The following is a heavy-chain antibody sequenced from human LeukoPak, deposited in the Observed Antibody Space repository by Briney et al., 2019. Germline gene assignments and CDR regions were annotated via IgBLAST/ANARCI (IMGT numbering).Heavy chain of an antibody. V-gene: IGHV4-34*01. CDR1: GGSFSGYY. Sequence: PSETLSLTCAVYGGSFSGYYWSWIRQPPGKGLEWIGEINHSGSTNYNPSLKSRVTISVDTPKNQFSLKLSSVTAADTAVYYCVREVLPDAFDIWGQGTMVTVSS. CDR2: INHSGST. D-gene: IGHD1-1*01. CDR3: VREVLPDAFDI. J-gene: IGHJ3*02.